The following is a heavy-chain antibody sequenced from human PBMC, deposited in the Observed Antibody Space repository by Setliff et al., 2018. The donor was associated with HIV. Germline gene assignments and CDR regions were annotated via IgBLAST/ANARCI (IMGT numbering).Heavy chain of an antibody. CDR1: GGTFNTFG. V-gene: IGHV1-69*10. CDR2: IIPIARIP. Sequence: SVKVSCKASGGTFNTFGMNWVRQAPGQGLAWMGGIIPIARIPNYAQKFQDRVTITADESTSTVYMELSSLTSGDTAMYYCVSPMRVSQAFDIWGQGTRVTVSS. CDR3: VSPMRVSQAFDI. J-gene: IGHJ3*02.